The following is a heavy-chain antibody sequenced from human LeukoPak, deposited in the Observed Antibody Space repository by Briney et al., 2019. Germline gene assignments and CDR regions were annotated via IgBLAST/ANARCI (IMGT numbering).Heavy chain of an antibody. J-gene: IGHJ4*02. V-gene: IGHV3-23*01. CDR1: GFTFSSYA. CDR3: AKVSYDILTGYRAYYFDY. D-gene: IGHD3-9*01. CDR2: ISGSGGST. Sequence: GGSLRLSCAASGFTFSSYAVSWARQAPGKGLEWVSAISGSGGSTYYADSVKGRFTISRDNSKNTLYLQMNSLRAEDTAVYYCAKVSYDILTGYRAYYFDYWGQGTLVTVSS.